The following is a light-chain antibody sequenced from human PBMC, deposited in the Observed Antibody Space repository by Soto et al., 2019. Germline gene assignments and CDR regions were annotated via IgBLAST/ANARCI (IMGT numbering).Light chain of an antibody. V-gene: IGKV3-20*01. Sequence: EIVMTQSPATLSVSPGERATLSCRASQSVSSNLAWYQQQPGQPPRLLIYGASSRATGIPDRFSGSGSGTDFTLTISRLEPEDFAVYYCQQYGSSPITFGQGTRLEIK. CDR3: QQYGSSPIT. CDR1: QSVSSN. CDR2: GAS. J-gene: IGKJ5*01.